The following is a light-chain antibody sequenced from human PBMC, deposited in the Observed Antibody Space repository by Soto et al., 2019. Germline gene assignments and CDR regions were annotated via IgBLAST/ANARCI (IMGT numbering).Light chain of an antibody. Sequence: EILLTQSPGTLSLSPGERATLSCRASQSVSSRYLAWYQQKPGQAPRLLIYGASSRATGIPDRFSGSGSGTDFTLTTSRLEPEDFAVYYCQQYGSSPPYTFGQGTKLEIK. CDR3: QQYGSSPPYT. CDR2: GAS. CDR1: QSVSSRY. V-gene: IGKV3-20*01. J-gene: IGKJ2*01.